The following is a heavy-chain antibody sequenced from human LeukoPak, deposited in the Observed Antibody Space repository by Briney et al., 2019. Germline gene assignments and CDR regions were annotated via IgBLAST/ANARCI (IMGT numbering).Heavy chain of an antibody. CDR1: GFGFDNNY. Sequence: GGSLRLSCAASGFGFDNNYMSWVRRAPGKGLECVSIIYYNGSAYYTDSVRGRFTISRDSAKNTLFLQMDSLRAEDTALYYCATLTLYYGSGIHFDYWGQGTLVTVSS. CDR2: IYYNGSA. V-gene: IGHV3-53*01. CDR3: ATLTLYYGSGIHFDY. J-gene: IGHJ4*02. D-gene: IGHD3-10*01.